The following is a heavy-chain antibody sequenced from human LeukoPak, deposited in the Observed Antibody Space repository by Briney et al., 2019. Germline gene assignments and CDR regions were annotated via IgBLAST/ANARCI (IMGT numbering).Heavy chain of an antibody. Sequence: GGSLRLSCAASGFTFSIYGMHWVRQAPGKGLEWVAIIWSDGNNKYYADSVKGRFTISRDNSKSTLFLQMNSLRAEDTAVYYCVRGLRGMDVWGQGTTVPVSS. CDR2: IWSDGNNK. V-gene: IGHV3-33*01. CDR3: VRGLRGMDV. J-gene: IGHJ6*02. CDR1: GFTFSIYG.